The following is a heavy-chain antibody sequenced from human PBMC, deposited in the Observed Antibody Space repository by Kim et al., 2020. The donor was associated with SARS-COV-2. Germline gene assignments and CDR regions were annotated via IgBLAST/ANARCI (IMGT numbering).Heavy chain of an antibody. Sequence: HSQKFQGRVPITRDTSARTAYMELSSLRSEDTAVYYCARDRGIAAAGTNYWGQGTLVTVSS. J-gene: IGHJ4*02. V-gene: IGHV1-3*01. CDR3: ARDRGIAAAGTNY. D-gene: IGHD6-13*01.